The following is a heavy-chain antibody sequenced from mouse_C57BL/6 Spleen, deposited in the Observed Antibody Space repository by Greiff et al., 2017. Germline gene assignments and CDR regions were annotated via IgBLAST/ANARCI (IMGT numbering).Heavy chain of an antibody. J-gene: IGHJ2*01. V-gene: IGHV1-52*01. Sequence: QVQLQQPGAELVRPGSSVKLSCKASGYTFTSYWMHWVKQRPIQGLEWIGNIDPSDSETHYNQKFKDKATLTVDKSSSTAYMQLSSLTSEDSAVYYCARGGDSSYFDYWGQGTTLTVSS. CDR2: IDPSDSET. CDR1: GYTFTSYW. CDR3: ARGGDSSYFDY. D-gene: IGHD2-12*01.